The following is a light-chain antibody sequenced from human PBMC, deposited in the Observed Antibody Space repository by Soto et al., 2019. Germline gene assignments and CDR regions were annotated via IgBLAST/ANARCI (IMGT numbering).Light chain of an antibody. J-gene: IGKJ4*01. CDR2: DVS. V-gene: IGKV3-11*01. CDR3: QQRSNWPPLT. Sequence: EIVLTQSPATLSLSPGERATLSCRASQSVYTYLAWYQQKPGQAPRLLIYDVSNRATGIPARFSGNGSGTDFTLTISSLEPEDFAVYYCQQRSNWPPLTFGGGTKVEIK. CDR1: QSVYTY.